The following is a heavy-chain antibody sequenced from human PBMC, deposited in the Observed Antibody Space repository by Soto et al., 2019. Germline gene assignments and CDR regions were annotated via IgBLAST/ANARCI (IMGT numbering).Heavy chain of an antibody. CDR1: GFTFSSYA. V-gene: IGHV3-23*01. D-gene: IGHD3-16*02. J-gene: IGHJ5*02. Sequence: GGSLRLSCAASGFTFSSYAMSWVRQAPGKGLEWVSAISGSGGSTYYADSVKGRFTISRDNSKNTLYLQMNSLRAEDTAVYYCAKDSAYYDYVWGSYRPPNWFEPWGQGTLVTVSS. CDR3: AKDSAYYDYVWGSYRPPNWFEP. CDR2: ISGSGGST.